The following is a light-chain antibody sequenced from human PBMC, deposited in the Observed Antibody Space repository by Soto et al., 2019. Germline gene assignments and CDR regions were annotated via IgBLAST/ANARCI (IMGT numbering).Light chain of an antibody. J-gene: IGKJ1*01. V-gene: IGKV1-6*01. Sequence: TQSPSSLSASVGDRVTITCRASQSISTNLNWFQQKPGKAPKLLIYAASSLQSGVPPRFSGSGSGTDFTLTISSLQPEDFATYYCLQDYNYPRTFGQGTKVDI. CDR1: QSISTN. CDR2: AAS. CDR3: LQDYNYPRT.